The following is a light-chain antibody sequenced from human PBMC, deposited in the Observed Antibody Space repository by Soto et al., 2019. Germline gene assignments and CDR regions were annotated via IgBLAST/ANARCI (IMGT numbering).Light chain of an antibody. J-gene: IGKJ1*01. Sequence: DIQMTQSPSTLSASVGDRVIITCRASHSISGWLAWYQQKPGKAPKLLIYGASTLETGVPSRFSGSGSGTEFTLTISSPQPDDVAIYYCQHFNSYPWTFGQGTKVEMK. CDR1: HSISGW. V-gene: IGKV1-5*01. CDR3: QHFNSYPWT. CDR2: GAS.